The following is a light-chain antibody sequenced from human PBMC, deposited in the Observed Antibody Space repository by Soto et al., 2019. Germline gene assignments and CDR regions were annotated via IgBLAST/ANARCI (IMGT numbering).Light chain of an antibody. CDR3: CSYAGNNTVV. CDR2: EGS. V-gene: IGLV2-23*01. Sequence: QPVLTQPASVSGSPGQSITISCTGTSSDVGSYNLVSWYQHHPGKAPKLMIYEGSRRPSGVSNRFSGSKSGNTASLTISGLQAEDEADYYCCSYAGNNTVVFGGGTQLTVL. J-gene: IGLJ3*02. CDR1: SSDVGSYNL.